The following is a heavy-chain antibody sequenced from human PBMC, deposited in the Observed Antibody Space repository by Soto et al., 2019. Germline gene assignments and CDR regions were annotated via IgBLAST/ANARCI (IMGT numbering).Heavy chain of an antibody. CDR2: IWYDGSNK. J-gene: IGHJ4*02. Sequence: GGSLRLSCAASGFTFSSYGMHWVRQAPGKGLEWVAVIWYDGSNKYYADSVKGRFTISRDNSKNTLYLQMNSLRAEDTAVYYCARAGTIFGVVINRVDYFDYWGQGTLVTVSS. CDR3: ARAGTIFGVVINRVDYFDY. CDR1: GFTFSSYG. V-gene: IGHV3-33*01. D-gene: IGHD3-3*01.